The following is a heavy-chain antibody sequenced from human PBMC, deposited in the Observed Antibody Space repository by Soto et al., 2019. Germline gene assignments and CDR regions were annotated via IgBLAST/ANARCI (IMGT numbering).Heavy chain of an antibody. V-gene: IGHV3-23*01. CDR3: VKDQDYVWGSSAFDI. D-gene: IGHD3-16*01. J-gene: IGHJ3*02. Sequence: EVQLLESGGGLVQPGGSLRLSCAASGFTFSSYAMSWVRQAPGKGLEWVSAISAGGGSTYYADSVRGRFTISRDNSKNTLYLQMSSLRAEDTAVYNCVKDQDYVWGSSAFDIWGQGTMVTVSS. CDR2: ISAGGGST. CDR1: GFTFSSYA.